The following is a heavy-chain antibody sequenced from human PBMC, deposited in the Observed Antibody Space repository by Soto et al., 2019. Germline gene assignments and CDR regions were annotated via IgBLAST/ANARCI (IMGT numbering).Heavy chain of an antibody. J-gene: IGHJ4*02. Sequence: SETLSLTCTVSGGAIRSYYWSWIRQPPGKGLEWVGYVYYSGSTKYNPSLKSRVTISVDSSKNQFSLKLDSVTAADTAVYYCARLGGYYQAFDHWGQGTLVTVSS. CDR2: VYYSGST. CDR1: GGAIRSYY. D-gene: IGHD3-3*01. CDR3: ARLGGYYQAFDH. V-gene: IGHV4-59*08.